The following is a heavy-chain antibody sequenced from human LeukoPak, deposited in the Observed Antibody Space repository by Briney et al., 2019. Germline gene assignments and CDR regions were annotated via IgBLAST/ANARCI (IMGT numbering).Heavy chain of an antibody. CDR1: GGSISGYY. J-gene: IGHJ5*02. CDR2: IKYSGTT. Sequence: PSETLSLTCTVSGGSISGYYWTWIRQPPGKGLEWIGYIKYSGTTNYSPSLKSRVTIPVDTSKNQFSLKLSSVTAADTAVYYCARHRGGSSWLNWFDPWGQGTLVTVSS. CDR3: ARHRGGSSWLNWFDP. V-gene: IGHV4-59*08. D-gene: IGHD6-13*01.